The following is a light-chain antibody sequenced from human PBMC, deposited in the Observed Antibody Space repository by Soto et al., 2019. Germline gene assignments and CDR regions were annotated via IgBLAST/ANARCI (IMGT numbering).Light chain of an antibody. Sequence: DIQLTQSPSFLSASVGDRVTITCRATKGISTYLAWYQQKPGKAPKLLIYAASTLQSGVPSRFSGSGSGTEFTLTISSLQPEDYATYYCQQLKSYQLTFGGGTKVEIK. CDR2: AAS. CDR1: KGISTY. J-gene: IGKJ4*01. V-gene: IGKV1-9*01. CDR3: QQLKSYQLT.